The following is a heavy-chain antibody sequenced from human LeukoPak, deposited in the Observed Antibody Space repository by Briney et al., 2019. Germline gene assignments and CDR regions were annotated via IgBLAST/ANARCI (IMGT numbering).Heavy chain of an antibody. CDR1: GCTFSSYA. CDR3: ARDSSEFRSLIPH. V-gene: IGHV1-69*13. D-gene: IGHD2-21*01. CDR2: IIPIFGTA. Sequence: SLKVSCKASGCTFSSYAISWVRQAPGQGLEWMGGIIPIFGTANYAQKFQGRVTITADESTSTAYMELSSLRSEDTAVYYCARDSSEFRSLIPHWGQGTLVTVSS. J-gene: IGHJ1*01.